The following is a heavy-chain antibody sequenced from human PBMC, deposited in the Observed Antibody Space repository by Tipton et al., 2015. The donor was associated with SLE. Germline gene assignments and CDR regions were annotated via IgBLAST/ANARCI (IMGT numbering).Heavy chain of an antibody. CDR2: IYYSGST. Sequence: TLSLTCAVYGGSFSGYYWSWIRQPPGKGLEWIGYIYYSGSTYYNPSLKSRVTISVDTSKNQFSLKLSSVTAADTAVYYCARYCSSTSCSYFDYWGQGTLVTVPS. CDR1: GGSFSGYY. J-gene: IGHJ4*02. D-gene: IGHD2-2*01. CDR3: ARYCSSTSCSYFDY. V-gene: IGHV4-34*09.